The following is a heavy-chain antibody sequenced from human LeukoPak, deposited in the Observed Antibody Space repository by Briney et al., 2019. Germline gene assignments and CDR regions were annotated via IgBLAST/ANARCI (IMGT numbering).Heavy chain of an antibody. CDR2: MNPNWGYT. J-gene: IGHJ4*02. Sequence: ASVKVSCKASGYTFTSLDINWVRQAPGQGLEWMGWMNPNWGYTGYAQTFQARVTMTRDTSIDTAYMELSSLRSDDTAVYYCARGITQGFDHWGQGTLVTVSS. CDR3: ARGITQGFDH. D-gene: IGHD1-20*01. CDR1: GYTFTSLD. V-gene: IGHV1-8*01.